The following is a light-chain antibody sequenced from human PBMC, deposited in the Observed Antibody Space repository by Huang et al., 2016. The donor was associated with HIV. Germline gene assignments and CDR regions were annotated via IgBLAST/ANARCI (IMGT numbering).Light chain of an antibody. V-gene: IGKV3-20*01. Sequence: EIILTQSPATLSLSPGERATLSCRASQSVSASNFAWYQQKRGQAPRLRIYGASTRATGIADRFSASGSGTDVTLTLSRLETEDFAVYYCQHYGTLFTFGQGTEVEIK. CDR1: QSVSASN. CDR2: GAS. J-gene: IGKJ2*01. CDR3: QHYGTLFT.